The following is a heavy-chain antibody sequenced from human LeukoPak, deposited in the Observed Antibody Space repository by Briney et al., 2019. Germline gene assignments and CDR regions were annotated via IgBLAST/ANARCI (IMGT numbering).Heavy chain of an antibody. J-gene: IGHJ6*04. Sequence: GASVKISCKASGYTSTDYYMHWVQQAPGKGLEWMGRVDPEDGETIYAEKFQGRVTITADTSTDTAYMELSSLRSEDTAVYYCATGQLVEMDVWGKGTTVTVSS. CDR2: VDPEDGET. CDR3: ATGQLVEMDV. D-gene: IGHD6-6*01. CDR1: GYTSTDYY. V-gene: IGHV1-69-2*01.